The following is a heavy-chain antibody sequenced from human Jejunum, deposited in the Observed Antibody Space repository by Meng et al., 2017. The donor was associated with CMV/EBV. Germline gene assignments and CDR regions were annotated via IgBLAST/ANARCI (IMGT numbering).Heavy chain of an antibody. CDR1: GFTVKSYY. CDR2: IYSGGTT. J-gene: IGHJ4*02. D-gene: IGHD5-18*01. Sequence: EGQVVEYGGDLIQPGGSLRLSVAASGFTVKSYYMSWVRQAPGTGLEWVSIIYSGGTTYYADSVKGRFTISRDISKNTLYLQMTSLRAEDTAVYYCAREGTTLVTYDYWGQGTLVTVSS. CDR3: AREGTTLVTYDY. V-gene: IGHV3-53*01.